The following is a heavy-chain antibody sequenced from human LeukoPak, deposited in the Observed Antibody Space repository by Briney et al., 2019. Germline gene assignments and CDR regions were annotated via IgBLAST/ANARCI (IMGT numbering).Heavy chain of an antibody. J-gene: IGHJ4*02. CDR1: GGSINNYY. CDR2: IYYSGST. CDR3: ARGGWSLDY. Sequence: SETLSLTCTAPGGSINNYYWSWIRQPPGKGREWIGYIYYSGSTNYNPSLKSRVTISVDTSKNQFSLKLTSVTAADTAIYYCARGGWSLDYWGQGTLVTVSS. D-gene: IGHD2-15*01. V-gene: IGHV4-59*01.